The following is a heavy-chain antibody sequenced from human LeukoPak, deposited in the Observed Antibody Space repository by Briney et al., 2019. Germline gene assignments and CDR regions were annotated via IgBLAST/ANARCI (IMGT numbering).Heavy chain of an antibody. V-gene: IGHV4-34*01. CDR1: GGSFSGYY. D-gene: IGHD4-23*01. J-gene: IGHJ4*02. CDR3: ARRPIRGYYFDY. CDR2: INHSGST. Sequence: SETLSLTCAVYGGSFSGYYWSWIRQPPGKGLEWIGEINHSGSTNYNPSLKGRVTISVDTSKNQFSLKLSSVTAADTAAYYCARRPIRGYYFDYWGQGTLVTVSS.